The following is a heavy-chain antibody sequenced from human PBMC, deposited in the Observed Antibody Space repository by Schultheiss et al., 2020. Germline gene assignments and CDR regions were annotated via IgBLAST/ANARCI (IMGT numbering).Heavy chain of an antibody. D-gene: IGHD3-16*01. CDR2: INPNSGGT. J-gene: IGHJ4*02. CDR1: GYTFTGYY. CDR3: ARQWGKNDPLDY. V-gene: IGHV1-2*02. Sequence: ASVKVSCKASGYTFTGYYMHWVRQAPGQGLEWMGWINPNSGGTNYAQKFQGRVTMTRDTSTSTVYMELSSLRSEDTAVYYCARQWGKNDPLDYWGQGTLVTVSS.